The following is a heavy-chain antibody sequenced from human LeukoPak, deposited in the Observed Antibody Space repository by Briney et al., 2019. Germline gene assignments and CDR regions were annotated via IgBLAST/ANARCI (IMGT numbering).Heavy chain of an antibody. D-gene: IGHD3-10*01. CDR1: GYTFTSYY. CDR2: INPSGGST. CDR3: AREGGITMVRGHGMDV. Sequence: ASVKVSCKASGYTFTSYYMHWVRQAPGQGLEWMGIINPSGGSTSYAQKFQGRVTMTRGTSTSTVYMELSSLRSEDTAVYYCAREGGITMVRGHGMDVWGQGTTVTVSS. V-gene: IGHV1-46*01. J-gene: IGHJ6*02.